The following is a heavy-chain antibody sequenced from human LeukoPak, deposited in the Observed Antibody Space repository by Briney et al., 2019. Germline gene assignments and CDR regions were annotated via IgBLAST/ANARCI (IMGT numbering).Heavy chain of an antibody. CDR3: ARGQPPMVRGVRFDY. D-gene: IGHD3-10*01. J-gene: IGHJ4*02. CDR2: INAGNGNT. Sequence: PGASVKVSCKASGYTFTSYAMHWVRQAPGQRLEWMGWINAGNGNTKYSQKFQGRVTLTRDTSASTAYMELSSLRSEDTAVYYCARGQPPMVRGVRFDYWGQGTLVTVSS. V-gene: IGHV1-3*01. CDR1: GYTFTSYA.